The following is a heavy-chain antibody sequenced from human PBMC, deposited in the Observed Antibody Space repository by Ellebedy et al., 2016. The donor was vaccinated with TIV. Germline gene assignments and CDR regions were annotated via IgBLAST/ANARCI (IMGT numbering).Heavy chain of an antibody. CDR1: DVRFSDAW. V-gene: IGHV3-15*07. Sequence: GGSLRLXCVVSDVRFSDAWMNWVRQTPGKGLEWVGRIKSKTDGGTTDYAAPVKGRFTISRDDSKNTVFLQMNSLKSEDTAVYYCTTPGTIYFWGQGTLVSVSS. J-gene: IGHJ4*02. D-gene: IGHD3-3*01. CDR2: IKSKTDGGTT. CDR3: TTPGTIYF.